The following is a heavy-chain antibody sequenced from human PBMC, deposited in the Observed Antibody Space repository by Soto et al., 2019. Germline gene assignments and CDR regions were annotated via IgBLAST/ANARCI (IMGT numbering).Heavy chain of an antibody. CDR2: IYYSENT. Sequence: SETLSLTCTVSGVSISSGDYYWSWIRQTPGKGLEWIGYIYYSENTYYNPSLKSRVAISGDTSKNQFSLKLSSVTAADTAVYYCARKIAAAGTGFDYWGQGTLVTVSS. D-gene: IGHD6-13*01. CDR3: ARKIAAAGTGFDY. V-gene: IGHV4-30-4*02. J-gene: IGHJ4*02. CDR1: GVSISSGDYY.